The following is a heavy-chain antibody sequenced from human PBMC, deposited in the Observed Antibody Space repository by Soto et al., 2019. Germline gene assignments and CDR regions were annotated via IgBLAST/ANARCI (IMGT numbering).Heavy chain of an antibody. D-gene: IGHD7-27*01. CDR2: IYYSGST. V-gene: IGHV4-59*08. CDR1: GGSISSYY. Sequence: QVQLQESGPGLVKPSETLSLTCTVSGGSISSYYWSWIRQPPGKGLEWIGDIYYSGSTNYNPSLMSRVTISVATSKTQFSLKLSSVTAADSAVYYCARRWGRTSDCWGQGTLVTVSS. J-gene: IGHJ4*02. CDR3: ARRWGRTSDC.